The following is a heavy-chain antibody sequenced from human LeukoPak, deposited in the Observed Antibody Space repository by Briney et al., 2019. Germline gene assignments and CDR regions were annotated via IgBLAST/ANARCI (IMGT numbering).Heavy chain of an antibody. CDR1: GFTFSSYW. Sequence: GGSLRLSCAASGFTFSSYWMSWVRQAPGKGLEWVANIKQDGSEKYYVDSVKGRFTISRDNAKNSLYLQMNSLRAEDTAVYYCARVASLGFGEFRPYYYGMDVWGQGTTVTVSS. D-gene: IGHD3-10*01. CDR3: ARVASLGFGEFRPYYYGMDV. V-gene: IGHV3-7*01. CDR2: IKQDGSEK. J-gene: IGHJ6*02.